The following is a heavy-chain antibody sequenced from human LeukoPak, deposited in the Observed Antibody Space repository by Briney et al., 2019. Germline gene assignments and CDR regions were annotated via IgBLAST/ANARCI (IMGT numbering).Heavy chain of an antibody. D-gene: IGHD2-2*01. CDR2: IYHSGNT. CDR3: ASIVVVAAAIDY. J-gene: IGHJ4*02. Sequence: SQTLSLTCTVSGVSISSSDYYWSWIRQPPGKGLEWIGYIYHSGNTYYNPSLKSRVSISVDTSENQFSLKLNSVTAADTAVYYCASIVVVAAAIDYRGQGTLVTVSS. V-gene: IGHV4-30-4*01. CDR1: GVSISSSDYY.